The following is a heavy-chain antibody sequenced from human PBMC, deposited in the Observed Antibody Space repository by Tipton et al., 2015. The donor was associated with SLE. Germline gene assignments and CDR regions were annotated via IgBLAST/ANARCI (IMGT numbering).Heavy chain of an antibody. Sequence: QLVQSGGGVVQPGRSLRLSCAASGFTFSSYAMHWVRQAPGKGLEWVAVISYDGSNKYYADSVKGRFTISRDNSKNTLYLQMNSLRAEDTAVYYCARDSRSSWSYYYYGMDVWGQGTTVTVSS. CDR3: ARDSRSSWSYYYYGMDV. D-gene: IGHD6-13*01. CDR1: GFTFSSYA. J-gene: IGHJ6*02. CDR2: ISYDGSNK. V-gene: IGHV3-30*04.